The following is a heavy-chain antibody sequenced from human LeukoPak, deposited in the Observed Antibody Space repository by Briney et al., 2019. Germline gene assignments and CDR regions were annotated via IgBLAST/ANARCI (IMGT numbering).Heavy chain of an antibody. CDR2: IWYDGSNK. J-gene: IGHJ4*02. D-gene: IGHD6-13*01. V-gene: IGHV3-33*08. CDR3: AREENRTPRYSSPGY. Sequence: GRSLRLSCAASGFTFSSYGMHWVRQAPGKGLEWVAVIWYDGSNKYYADSVKGRFTISRDNSKNTLYLQMNSLRAEDTAVYYCAREENRTPRYSSPGYWGQGTLVTVSS. CDR1: GFTFSSYG.